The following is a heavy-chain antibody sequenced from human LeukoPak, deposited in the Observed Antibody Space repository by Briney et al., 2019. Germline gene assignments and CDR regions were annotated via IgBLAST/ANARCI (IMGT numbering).Heavy chain of an antibody. D-gene: IGHD1-26*01. J-gene: IGHJ6*03. CDR1: GFTFSSYS. CDR2: ISSSSSTI. CDR3: ARARLGATSYYFYYMDV. V-gene: IGHV3-48*01. Sequence: GGSLRLSCAASGFTFSSYSMNWVRQAPGKGLEWVAYISSSSSTIYYADSVKGRFTISRDNAKNSLHLQMNSLRAEDTAVYYCARARLGATSYYFYYMDVWGKGTTVTVSS.